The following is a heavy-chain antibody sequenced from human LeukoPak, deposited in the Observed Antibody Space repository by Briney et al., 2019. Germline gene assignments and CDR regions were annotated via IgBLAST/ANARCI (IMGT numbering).Heavy chain of an antibody. CDR3: ARRDNYYYYMDV. V-gene: IGHV4-4*07. J-gene: IGHJ6*03. CDR2: IYTSGTT. Sequence: SETLSLTCTVSGGSISSYYWSWIRQPAGKGREWIGRIYTSGTTHYNPSLKSRVTMSVDPSKDQFSLKLSSVTAADMAVYYCARRDNYYYYMDVWGKGTTVTVSS. CDR1: GGSISSYY.